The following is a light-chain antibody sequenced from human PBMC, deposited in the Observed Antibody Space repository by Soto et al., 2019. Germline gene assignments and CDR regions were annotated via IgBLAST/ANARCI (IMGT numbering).Light chain of an antibody. Sequence: DIVLTQSPGTLSSSPGERVTLSCRASQTVSSNYLAWYQQKPGLAPRLLIYGASSRATGIPDRFSGSGSGTDFTLTISRLEPEDFAVYYCQQYGRSFVTFGQGTKVEIK. CDR1: QTVSSNY. CDR2: GAS. V-gene: IGKV3-20*01. J-gene: IGKJ1*01. CDR3: QQYGRSFVT.